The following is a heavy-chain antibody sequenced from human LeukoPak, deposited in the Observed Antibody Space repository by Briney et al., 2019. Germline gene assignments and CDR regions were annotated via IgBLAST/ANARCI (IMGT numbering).Heavy chain of an antibody. V-gene: IGHV3-9*01. CDR1: GFTFDDYA. Sequence: GRSLRLSCAASGFTFDDYAMHWVRQAPGKGLEWVSGISWNSGSIGYADSVKGRFTISRDNAKNSLYLQMNSLRAEDTAVYYCARDGDWNYDYFDYWGQGTLVTVSS. CDR2: ISWNSGSI. D-gene: IGHD1-7*01. CDR3: ARDGDWNYDYFDY. J-gene: IGHJ4*02.